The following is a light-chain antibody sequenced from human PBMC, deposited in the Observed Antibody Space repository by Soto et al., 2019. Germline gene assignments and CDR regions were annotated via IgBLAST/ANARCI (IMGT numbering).Light chain of an antibody. J-gene: IGKJ4*01. CDR1: QSVSRSF. CDR3: QQYGSSPPLT. Sequence: ELVLTQSPGTLSLSPGERATLSCKASQSVSRSFLAWYQPKRGQGPRLLIYGASSRATGIPDRFSGSGSGTDFTLTISRLEPEDFAVYYCQQYGSSPPLTFGGGTKV. CDR2: GAS. V-gene: IGKV3-20*01.